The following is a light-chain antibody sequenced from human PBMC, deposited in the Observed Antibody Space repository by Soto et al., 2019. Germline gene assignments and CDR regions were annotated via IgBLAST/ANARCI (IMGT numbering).Light chain of an antibody. CDR1: QNLDNY. CDR3: QQSVSTPIYS. Sequence: DIQMTQSPSSLSASVGDRVTITCRASQNLDNYLNWYQQKPGKAPNLLIYAASRLQSGVPSRIAGSGSGTHFTLNITSLQPEDVGTYFCQQSVSTPIYSFGQGTK. J-gene: IGKJ2*03. V-gene: IGKV1-39*01. CDR2: AAS.